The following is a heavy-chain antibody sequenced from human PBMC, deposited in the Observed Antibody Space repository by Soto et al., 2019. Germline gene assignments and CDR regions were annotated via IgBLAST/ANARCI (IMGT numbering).Heavy chain of an antibody. CDR2: ISAHNGNT. CDR3: ARDLSYGLCDY. Sequence: ASVKVSCKASGYTFTSYGIGWVRQAPGQGLEWMGWISAHNGNTKYAQKLQGRVTMTTDTSTSTAYMELRSLRSDDTAVYYCARDLSYGLCDYWGQGTLVTVSS. D-gene: IGHD5-18*01. V-gene: IGHV1-18*01. CDR1: GYTFTSYG. J-gene: IGHJ4*02.